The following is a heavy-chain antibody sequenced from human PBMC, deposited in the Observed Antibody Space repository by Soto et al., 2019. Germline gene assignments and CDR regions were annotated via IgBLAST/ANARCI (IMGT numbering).Heavy chain of an antibody. V-gene: IGHV3-48*02. J-gene: IGHJ3*02. CDR2: ISSSSSTI. CDR1: GFTFSSYS. Sequence: GGSLRLSCSASGFTFSSYSMNWVRQAPGKGLEWVSYISSSSSTIYYADSVKGRFTISRDNAKNSLYLQMNSLRDEDTAVYYCARERSREILRVDRAFDIWGQGTMVTVSS. CDR3: ARERSREILRVDRAFDI. D-gene: IGHD1-26*01.